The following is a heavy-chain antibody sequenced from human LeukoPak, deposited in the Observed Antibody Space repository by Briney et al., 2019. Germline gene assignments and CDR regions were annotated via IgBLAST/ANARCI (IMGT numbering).Heavy chain of an antibody. J-gene: IGHJ3*02. CDR2: IWYDGSNK. CDR3: ARERSSSENAFDI. D-gene: IGHD6-13*01. V-gene: IGHV3-33*01. CDR1: GFTFSSYG. Sequence: GGSLRLSCAASGFTFSSYGMHWVRQAPGKGLEWVAVIWYDGSNKYYADSVKGRFTISRDNSKNTLYVQMNSMRAEDTAVYYCARERSSSENAFDIWGQGTMVTVSS.